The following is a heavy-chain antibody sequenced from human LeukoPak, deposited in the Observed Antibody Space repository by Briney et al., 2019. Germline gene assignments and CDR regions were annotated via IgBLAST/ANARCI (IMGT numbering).Heavy chain of an antibody. CDR1: GGTFSSYA. J-gene: IGHJ4*02. CDR3: ARAVGSWLNYFDY. D-gene: IGHD6-13*01. V-gene: IGHV1-69*05. CDR2: IIPIFGTA. Sequence: SVKVSCKASGGTFSSYAISWVRQAPGQRLEWMGGIIPIFGTANYAQKFQGRVTITTDESTSTAYMELSSLRSEDTAVYYCARAVGSWLNYFDYWGQGTLVTVSS.